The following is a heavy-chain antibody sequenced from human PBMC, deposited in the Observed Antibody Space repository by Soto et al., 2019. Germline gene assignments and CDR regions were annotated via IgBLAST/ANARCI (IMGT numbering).Heavy chain of an antibody. D-gene: IGHD6-19*01. CDR3: ARSLSPPNSSGWYGN. J-gene: IGHJ4*02. CDR2: IIPIFGTA. V-gene: IGHV1-69*13. Sequence: SVKVSCKASGGTFSSYAISWVRQAPGQGLEWMGGIIPIFGTAIYAQKFQGRVTITADESTSTAYMELSSLRSEDTAVYYCARSLSPPNSSGWYGNWGQGTLVTV. CDR1: GGTFSSYA.